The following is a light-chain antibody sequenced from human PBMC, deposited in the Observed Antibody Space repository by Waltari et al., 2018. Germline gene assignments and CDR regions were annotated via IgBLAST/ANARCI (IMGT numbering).Light chain of an antibody. CDR2: DAS. V-gene: IGKV3-11*01. Sequence: EIVLTQSPATLSLSPGERATLSCRASQSVSNYLAWYQQKPGQAPRPLLYDASTRATGTPARFSGSGSGTDFSLTISSLEPEDFAVYYCQQRGNGLTFGGGTKVEIK. CDR3: QQRGNGLT. CDR1: QSVSNY. J-gene: IGKJ4*01.